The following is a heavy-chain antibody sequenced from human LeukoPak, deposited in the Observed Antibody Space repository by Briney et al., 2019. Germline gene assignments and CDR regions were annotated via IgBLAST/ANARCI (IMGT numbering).Heavy chain of an antibody. J-gene: IGHJ4*02. Sequence: GGSLILSCTASGFTFGDYAMSWVRQAPGKGLEWVGFIRSKAYGGTTEYAASVKGRFTISRDDSKSIAYLQMNSLKTEDTAVYYCTTVGMATILDYWGQGTLVTVSS. CDR3: TTVGMATILDY. D-gene: IGHD5-24*01. V-gene: IGHV3-49*04. CDR2: IRSKAYGGTT. CDR1: GFTFGDYA.